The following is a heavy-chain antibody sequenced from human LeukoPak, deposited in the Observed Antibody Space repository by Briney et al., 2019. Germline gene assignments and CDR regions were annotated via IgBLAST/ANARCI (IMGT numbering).Heavy chain of an antibody. Sequence: PSETLSLTCTVSGGSIGNYYWNWIRQPAGKGLEWIGRISTSGTTNYHPSLKSRVTLSLDTSKNQFSLNLRSVTAADTAVYYCARLRHLGNTYYYFDSWGQGTLVTVSS. CDR1: GGSIGNYY. CDR3: ARLRHLGNTYYYFDS. J-gene: IGHJ4*02. D-gene: IGHD1-14*01. V-gene: IGHV4-4*07. CDR2: ISTSGTT.